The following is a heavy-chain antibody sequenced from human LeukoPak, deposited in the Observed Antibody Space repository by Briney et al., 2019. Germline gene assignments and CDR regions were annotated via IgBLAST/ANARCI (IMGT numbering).Heavy chain of an antibody. CDR3: ARDPQGGGYYLDYYYGMDV. Sequence: GGSLRLSCVASGFTLSSYNINWVRQAPGKGLEWVSYISSSGSTTHYADSVRGRITMSRDNAKNSMYLQMNSLRAEDTAVYYCARDPQGGGYYLDYYYGMDVWGQGTTVTVSS. V-gene: IGHV3-48*01. D-gene: IGHD1-26*01. CDR2: ISSSGSTT. J-gene: IGHJ6*02. CDR1: GFTLSSYN.